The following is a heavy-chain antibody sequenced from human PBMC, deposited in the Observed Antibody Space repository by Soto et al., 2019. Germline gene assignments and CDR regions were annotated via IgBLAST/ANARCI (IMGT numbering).Heavy chain of an antibody. V-gene: IGHV3-21*01. Sequence: EVQLVESGRGLAKPGGSLRVSCAASGFTFSDYSMNWVRQAPGKGLEWVSSISSTSKHIYYADSVKGRFTISRDNAKKSLYLQMNSLGGRDTAVYYCARGLSSGWFDYCGQGTLITVS. J-gene: IGHJ5*01. CDR1: GFTFSDYS. D-gene: IGHD6-19*01. CDR3: ARGLSSGWFDY. CDR2: ISSTSKHI.